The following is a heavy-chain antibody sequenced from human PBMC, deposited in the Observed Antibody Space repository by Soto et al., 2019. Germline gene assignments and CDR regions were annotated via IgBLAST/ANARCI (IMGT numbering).Heavy chain of an antibody. J-gene: IGHJ5*02. CDR2: IIPILGIA. CDR1: GGTFSSYT. CDR3: TTLPLQLPHH. Sequence: SVKVSCKASGGTFSSYTISWVQQAPGQGLEWMGRIIPILGIANYAQKFQGRVTITADKSTSTAYMELSSLRSEDTAVYYCTTLPLQLPHHWGQGTLVTVSS. V-gene: IGHV1-69*02. D-gene: IGHD2-2*01.